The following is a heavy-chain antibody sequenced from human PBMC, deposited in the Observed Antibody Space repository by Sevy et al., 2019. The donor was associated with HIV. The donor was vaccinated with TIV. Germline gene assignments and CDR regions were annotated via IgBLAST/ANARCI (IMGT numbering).Heavy chain of an antibody. D-gene: IGHD5-12*01. CDR1: SGSISSYY. CDR3: TRAPPVRSGDDSLNWFDP. CDR2: IHSSGTT. V-gene: IGHV4-59*01. J-gene: IGHJ5*02. Sequence: SETLSLTCTVSSGSISSYYWSWIRQPPGKGLEYIGYIHSSGTTNYNLSLKSRVTISVDTSKNQFSLNLSSVTAADTAVYYCTRAPPVRSGDDSLNWFDPWGQGTLVTVSS.